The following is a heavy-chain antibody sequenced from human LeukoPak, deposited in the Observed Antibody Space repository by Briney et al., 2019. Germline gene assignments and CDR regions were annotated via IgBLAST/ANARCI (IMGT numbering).Heavy chain of an antibody. D-gene: IGHD6-19*01. CDR3: ARGAVAGGDY. V-gene: IGHV1-69*13. Sequence: GASVKVSCKASGGTFSSYAISWVRQAPGQGLEWMGGIIPIFGTANYAQKFQGRVTNTADESTSTAYMELSSLRSEDTAVYYCARGAVAGGDYWGQGTLVTVSS. J-gene: IGHJ4*02. CDR2: IIPIFGTA. CDR1: GGTFSSYA.